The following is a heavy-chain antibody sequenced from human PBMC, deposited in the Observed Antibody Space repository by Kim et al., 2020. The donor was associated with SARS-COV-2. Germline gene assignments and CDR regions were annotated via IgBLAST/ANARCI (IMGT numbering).Heavy chain of an antibody. Sequence: GGSLRLSCAGSGLSISGSTMHWVRQASGKGLEWVGRIRSKDNSYATEYAASVKGRFTISRDDSKNTAYLQMNSLKTEDTAVYYCSPREGGCSGYYYGMDVWGQGTTVTVTS. CDR1: GLSISGST. CDR3: SPREGGCSGYYYGMDV. J-gene: IGHJ6*02. CDR2: IRSKDNSYAT. D-gene: IGHD2-15*01. V-gene: IGHV3-73*01.